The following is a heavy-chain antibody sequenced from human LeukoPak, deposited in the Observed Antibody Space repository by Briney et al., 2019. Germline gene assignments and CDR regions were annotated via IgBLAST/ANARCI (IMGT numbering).Heavy chain of an antibody. D-gene: IGHD2-15*01. J-gene: IGHJ4*02. CDR3: AKSRRAYCSGGSCFGLWDY. CDR2: INSDESST. CDR1: GFTFSTYW. V-gene: IGHV3-74*01. Sequence: SGGSLRLSCAASGFTFSTYWMHWVRQAPGKGLVWVSRINSDESSTTYADSVKGRFTISRDNAKNTLYLQMNSLRAEDTAVYYCAKSRRAYCSGGSCFGLWDYWGQGTLVTVSP.